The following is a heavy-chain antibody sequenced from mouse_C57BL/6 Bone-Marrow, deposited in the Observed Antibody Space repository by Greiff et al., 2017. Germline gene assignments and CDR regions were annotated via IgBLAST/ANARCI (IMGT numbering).Heavy chain of an antibody. J-gene: IGHJ4*01. Sequence: EVQRVESGGGLVKPGGSLKLSCAASGFTFSSYAMSWVRQTPEKRLEWVATISDGGSYTYYPDKVKGRFTISRDNAKNNLYLQMSHLKSEDTAMYYCARERYDYYAMDYGGRGTSVTVSS. CDR3: ARERYDYYAMDY. D-gene: IGHD2-10*02. CDR2: ISDGGSYT. CDR1: GFTFSSYA. V-gene: IGHV5-4*01.